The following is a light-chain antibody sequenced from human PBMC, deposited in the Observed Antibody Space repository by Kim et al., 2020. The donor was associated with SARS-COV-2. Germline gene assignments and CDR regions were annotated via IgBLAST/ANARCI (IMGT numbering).Light chain of an antibody. CDR2: RNR. J-gene: IGLJ2*01. V-gene: IGLV1-47*01. CDR3: AAWDDSLSGVV. Sequence: GQRLTISCSGNSSNIGNNYVCWYQQVPGTAPKLLIYRNRQRPSGVPDRFSGSKSGTSASLAISGLRSEDEADYYCAAWDDSLSGVVFGGGTKVTVL. CDR1: SSNIGNNY.